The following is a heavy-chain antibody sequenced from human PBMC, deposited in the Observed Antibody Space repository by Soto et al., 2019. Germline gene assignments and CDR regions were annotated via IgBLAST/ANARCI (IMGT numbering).Heavy chain of an antibody. CDR2: IYTSGST. CDR3: ARDHPYCSSTSCYPYYYYYYGMHF. V-gene: IGHV4-4*07. D-gene: IGHD2-2*01. CDR1: GGSISSYY. J-gene: IGHJ6*02. Sequence: QVQLQESGPGLVKPSETLSLTCTVSGGSISSYYWSWIRQPAGKGLEWIGRIYTSGSTNYNPSLKSRLPMSVDTSQNHFSLKLSSVTAADPAVYYCARDHPYCSSTSCYPYYYYYYGMHFWGQGTTVTVSS.